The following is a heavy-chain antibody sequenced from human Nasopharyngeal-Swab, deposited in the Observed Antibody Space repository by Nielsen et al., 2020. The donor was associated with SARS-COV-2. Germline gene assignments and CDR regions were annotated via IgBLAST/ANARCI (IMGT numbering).Heavy chain of an antibody. CDR1: GYTLTELS. CDR2: FDPEDGET. CDR3: ATTPAYSGSYEAGPATNGEFDY. Sequence: ASVKVSCKVSGYTLTELSMHWVRQAPGKGLEWIVGFDPEDGETIYAQKFQGRVTMTEDTSTDTAYMELSSLRSEDTAVYYCATTPAYSGSYEAGPATNGEFDYWGQGTLVTVSS. D-gene: IGHD1-26*01. J-gene: IGHJ4*02. V-gene: IGHV1-24*01.